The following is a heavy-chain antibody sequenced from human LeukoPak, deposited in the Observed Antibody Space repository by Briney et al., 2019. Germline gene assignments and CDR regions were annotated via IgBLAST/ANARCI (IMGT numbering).Heavy chain of an antibody. Sequence: GASVKVSCKASGYTFTSYGISWVRQAPGQGLEWMGWISTYNGDTNYAQKLQGRVTMTTDTSTNTAYMELRSLRSEDTAVYYCARVRGSGRWGYFDYWGQGTLVTVSS. J-gene: IGHJ4*02. CDR2: ISTYNGDT. CDR3: ARVRGSGRWGYFDY. CDR1: GYTFTSYG. D-gene: IGHD3-16*01. V-gene: IGHV1-18*01.